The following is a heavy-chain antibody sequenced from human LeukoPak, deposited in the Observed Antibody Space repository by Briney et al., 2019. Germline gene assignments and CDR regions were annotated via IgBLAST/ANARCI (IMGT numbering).Heavy chain of an antibody. J-gene: IGHJ5*02. CDR3: ARDRQGPGRRAYYYDSSRWFDP. D-gene: IGHD3-22*01. V-gene: IGHV3-7*01. CDR2: IKQDGSEK. Sequence: GGSLRLSCAASGFTFSSYWMSWVRQAPGKGLEWVANIKQDGSEKYYVDSVKGRFTISRDNAKNSLYLQMNSLRAEDTAVYYCARDRQGPGRRAYYYDSSRWFDPWGQGTLVTVSS. CDR1: GFTFSSYW.